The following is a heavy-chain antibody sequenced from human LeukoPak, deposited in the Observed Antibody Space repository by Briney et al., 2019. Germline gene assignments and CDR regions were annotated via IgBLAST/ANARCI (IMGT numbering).Heavy chain of an antibody. J-gene: IGHJ6*03. CDR3: ARVSPPVVVPAARRYYYYYYMDV. Sequence: PSETLSLTCTVSGGSISSYYCSWIRQPPRKGLELMGYIYYSGSTNYNPSLKSRVTISVDTSKNQFSLKLSSVTAADTAVYYCARVSPPVVVPAARRYYYYYYMDVWGKGTTVTVSS. CDR2: IYYSGST. V-gene: IGHV4-59*01. CDR1: GGSISSYY. D-gene: IGHD2-2*01.